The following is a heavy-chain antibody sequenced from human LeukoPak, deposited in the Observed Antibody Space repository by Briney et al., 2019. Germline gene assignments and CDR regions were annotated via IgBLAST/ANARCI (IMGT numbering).Heavy chain of an antibody. CDR1: GFTLSSHA. D-gene: IGHD4-17*01. V-gene: IGHV3-23*01. Sequence: RGSLRLSCAASGFTLSSHAMSWVRPAPGERLGWDSAIICSGGSTYYADSVKGRFTISRDNSKNTLYLQMNSLRAADTAVYYCAATVAKATPEVDYWGQGTLVIVSS. J-gene: IGHJ4*02. CDR2: IICSGGST. CDR3: AATVAKATPEVDY.